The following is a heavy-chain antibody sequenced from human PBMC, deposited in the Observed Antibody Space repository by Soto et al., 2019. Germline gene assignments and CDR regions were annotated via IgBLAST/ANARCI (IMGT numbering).Heavy chain of an antibody. V-gene: IGHV4-61*01. CDR2: IYFSGST. CDR1: GGSIISNNHY. J-gene: IGHJ4*02. D-gene: IGHD3-3*01. CDR3: ASLAWDSAPYFDS. Sequence: PSETLSLTCTVSGGSIISNNHYWSWIRQPPGKGLEWIGYIYFSGSTNYNPSLKSRVTMSGDTSKNQFSLKLFSVTAADTAVYYCASLAWDSAPYFDSWGQGTPVTVSS.